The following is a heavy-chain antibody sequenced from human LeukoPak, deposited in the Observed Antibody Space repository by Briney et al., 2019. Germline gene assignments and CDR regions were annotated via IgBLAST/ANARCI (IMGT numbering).Heavy chain of an antibody. V-gene: IGHV4-39*07. CDR2: IYYSGST. CDR1: GGSLSSSSFY. CDR3: ARDDPPGD. D-gene: IGHD3-10*01. J-gene: IGHJ4*02. Sequence: SETLSLTCTVAGGSLSSSSFYWGRIRQSPGRGLDWIGTIYYSGSTYYNPSLKSRVTISVDTSKNQFSLKLSSVTAADTAVYYCARDDPPGDWGQGTLVTVSS.